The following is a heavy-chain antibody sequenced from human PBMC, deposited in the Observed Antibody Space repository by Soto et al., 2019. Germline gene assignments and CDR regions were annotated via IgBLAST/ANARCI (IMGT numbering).Heavy chain of an antibody. J-gene: IGHJ4*02. D-gene: IGHD3-9*01. Sequence: QVQLQESGPGLVKPSGTLSLTCAVSGGSIGSSNWWSWVRQPPGKGLEWIGEIYDSGSTNYNPSLKSRVTISLDKSKNQFSRKLSSVTAADTAVYSCARLKTYDILNKSDYWVRDPWSPSPQ. CDR1: GGSIGSSNW. CDR2: IYDSGST. V-gene: IGHV4-4*02. CDR3: ARLKTYDILNKSDY.